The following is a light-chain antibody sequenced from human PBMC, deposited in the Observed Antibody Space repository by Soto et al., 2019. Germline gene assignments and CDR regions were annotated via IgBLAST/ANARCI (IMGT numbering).Light chain of an antibody. CDR3: QKSYSTPRT. CDR2: AAS. J-gene: IGKJ1*01. V-gene: IGKV1-39*01. Sequence: DIQMTQSPSSLSASVGDRVTITCRASQSISSYLNWYQQKPGKAPKILIYAASSLQSGVPSRFSGSGSGTDFNLTISSLQPEDFATYYCQKSYSTPRTCGQGTKVDIK. CDR1: QSISSY.